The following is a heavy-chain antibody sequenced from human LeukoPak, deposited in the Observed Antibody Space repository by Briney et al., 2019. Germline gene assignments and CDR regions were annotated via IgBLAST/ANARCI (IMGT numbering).Heavy chain of an antibody. V-gene: IGHV3-49*04. CDR2: IRSKAYGGTT. CDR1: GFTFGDYA. CDR3: SYSGYNDY. J-gene: IGHJ4*02. Sequence: GGSLRLSCTASGFTFGDYAMSWVRQAPGKGLEWVGFIRSKAYGGTTEYAASVKGRFTISGDDSKSIAYLQMNSLKTEDTAVYYCSYSGYNDYWGQGTLVTVSS. D-gene: IGHD1-14*01.